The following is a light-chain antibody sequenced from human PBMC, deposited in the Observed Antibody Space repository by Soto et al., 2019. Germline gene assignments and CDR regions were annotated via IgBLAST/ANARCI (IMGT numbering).Light chain of an antibody. J-gene: IGKJ2*01. CDR1: QVIGSRY. CDR2: GAS. Sequence: EIVMTQSPGTLSLSPGERATISCRASQVIGSRYLAWYHQKSGQAPRLLIYGASSRATSIPDRFSGSGSGTDFTLTISRLEPEDCGVYYCQQFGSSIPHTCGQGTKLEIK. CDR3: QQFGSSIPHT. V-gene: IGKV3-20*01.